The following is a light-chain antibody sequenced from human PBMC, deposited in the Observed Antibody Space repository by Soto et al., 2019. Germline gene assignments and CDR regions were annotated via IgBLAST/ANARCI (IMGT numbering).Light chain of an antibody. Sequence: QSALTQPPSVSGAPGQRVTISCTGSSSNIGAGYDVHWYRQLPGTAPKLLIYGNGNRPSGVPDRFSGSKSGTSASLAITGLQAEDEADYYCQSYDSSLSGYVFGTGTKVTVL. V-gene: IGLV1-40*01. CDR3: QSYDSSLSGYV. CDR1: SSNIGAGYD. CDR2: GNG. J-gene: IGLJ1*01.